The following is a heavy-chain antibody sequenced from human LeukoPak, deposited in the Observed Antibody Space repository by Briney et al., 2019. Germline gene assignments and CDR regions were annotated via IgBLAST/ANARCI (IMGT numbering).Heavy chain of an antibody. Sequence: TGGSLRLSCAASGFTFSSYAMNWVRQAPGKGLEWVSGISGSGGSRYYADSVKGRFTISRDNSKNTLYLQMNSLRAEDTAVYYCAKGLSPSLPTGFDPWGQGTLVTVSS. CDR3: AKGLSPSLPTGFDP. D-gene: IGHD1-1*01. J-gene: IGHJ5*02. CDR1: GFTFSSYA. V-gene: IGHV3-23*01. CDR2: ISGSGGSR.